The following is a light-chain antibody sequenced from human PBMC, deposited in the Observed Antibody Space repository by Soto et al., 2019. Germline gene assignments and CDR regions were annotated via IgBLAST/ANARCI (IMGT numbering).Light chain of an antibody. CDR1: SSDVGGYNY. CDR3: SSYTSSSTSLYV. CDR2: DVS. J-gene: IGLJ1*01. V-gene: IGLV2-14*01. Sequence: QSVLTQPASVSGSPGQSITTSCTGTSSDVGGYNYVSWYQQHPGKAPKLMIYDVSNRPSGVSNRFSGSKSGNTASLTISGLQAEDGAGYYCSSYTSSSTSLYVFGTGTKVTVL.